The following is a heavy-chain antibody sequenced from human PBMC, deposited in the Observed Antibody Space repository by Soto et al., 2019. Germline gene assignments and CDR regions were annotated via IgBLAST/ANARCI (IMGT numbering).Heavy chain of an antibody. CDR2: MNPNSGNT. V-gene: IGHV1-8*01. Sequence: QVQLVQSGAEVKKPGASVKVSCKASGYTFTSYDINWVRQATGQGLEWMGWMNPNSGNTGYAQKFQGRVTMTSNTSISTAYMELSRLRAEGTAVYYCAIGLPPDCGDYTAPMNYYYCGMDVWGQGTTVTVSS. J-gene: IGHJ6*02. D-gene: IGHD4-17*01. CDR1: GYTFTSYD. CDR3: AIGLPPDCGDYTAPMNYYYCGMDV.